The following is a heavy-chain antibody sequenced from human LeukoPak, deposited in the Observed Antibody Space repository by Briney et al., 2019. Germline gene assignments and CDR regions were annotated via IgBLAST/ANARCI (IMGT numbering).Heavy chain of an antibody. CDR2: IYYTETT. CDR1: GGSISSNNYY. CDR3: ARHFYLNRFDP. D-gene: IGHD2/OR15-2a*01. V-gene: IGHV4-39*01. J-gene: IGHJ5*02. Sequence: SETLSLTCSVSGGSISSNNYYWGWVRQPPGKGLEWIATIYYTETTFYSPSRKSRVTISVDTSKNQFSLRLSSVTAADTAVYYCARHFYLNRFDPWGQGIVVTVSS.